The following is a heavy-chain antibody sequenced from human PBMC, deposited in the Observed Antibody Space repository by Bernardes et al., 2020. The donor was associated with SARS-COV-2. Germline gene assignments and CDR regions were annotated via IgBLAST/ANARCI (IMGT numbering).Heavy chain of an antibody. J-gene: IGHJ3*02. CDR1: GGSISSYY. D-gene: IGHD2-21*02. V-gene: IGHV4-4*07. CDR2: IYTSGST. Sequence: SETLSLTCTVSGGSISSYYWSWIRQPAGKGLEWIGRIYTSGSTNYNPSLKSRVTMSVDTSKNQFSLKLSSVTAADTAVYYCAREGLWGVVTAMAHPGAFDIWGQGTMVTVSS. CDR3: AREGLWGVVTAMAHPGAFDI.